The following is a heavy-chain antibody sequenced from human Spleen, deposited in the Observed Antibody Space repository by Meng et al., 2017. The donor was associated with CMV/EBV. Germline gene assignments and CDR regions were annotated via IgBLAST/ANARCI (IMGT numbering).Heavy chain of an antibody. Sequence: GESLKISCAAFGFTVSSNYMSWVRQAPGKGLEWVSVIYSGDSTYYADSVKGRFTISRDNSKNTLYLQMNSLRAEDTAVYYCARAPYQATGYFDYWGQGTLVTVSS. D-gene: IGHD3-9*01. CDR1: GFTVSSNY. J-gene: IGHJ4*02. CDR3: ARAPYQATGYFDY. CDR2: IYSGDST. V-gene: IGHV3-53*01.